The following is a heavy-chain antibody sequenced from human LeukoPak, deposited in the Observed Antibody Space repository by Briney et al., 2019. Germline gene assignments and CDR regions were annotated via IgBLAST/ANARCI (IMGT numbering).Heavy chain of an antibody. Sequence: SETLSLTCTVSGGSISSYYWSWIRQPPGKGLEWIGYIYYSGSTNYNPSLKRRVTISVDTSKNQFSLKLSSVTAADTAVYYCATTTIFGGPGRFDPWGQGTLVTVSS. D-gene: IGHD3-3*01. V-gene: IGHV4-59*01. J-gene: IGHJ5*02. CDR2: IYYSGST. CDR3: ATTTIFGGPGRFDP. CDR1: GGSISSYY.